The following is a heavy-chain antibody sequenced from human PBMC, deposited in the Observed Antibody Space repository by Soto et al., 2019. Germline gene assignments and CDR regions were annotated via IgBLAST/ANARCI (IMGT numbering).Heavy chain of an antibody. CDR3: ARDYYDFWSGYYPQYYYGMDV. V-gene: IGHV1-18*01. CDR2: ISAYNGNT. CDR1: GYTFTSYG. D-gene: IGHD3-3*01. J-gene: IGHJ6*02. Sequence: QVQLVQSGAEVKKPGASVKVSCKASGYTFTSYGISWVRQAPVQGLEWMGWISAYNGNTNYAQKLQGRVTMTTDTSTSTAYMELRSLRSDDTAVYYCARDYYDFWSGYYPQYYYGMDVWGQGTTVTVSS.